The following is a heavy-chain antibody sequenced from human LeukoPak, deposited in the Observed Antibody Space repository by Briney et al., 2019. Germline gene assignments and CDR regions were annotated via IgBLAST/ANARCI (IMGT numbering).Heavy chain of an antibody. CDR1: GGSISSSNW. CDR3: AGGLYVSGSYYNPRAFDI. D-gene: IGHD3-10*01. V-gene: IGHV4-4*02. J-gene: IGHJ3*02. Sequence: SETLSLSCAVSGGSISSSNWGSWVRQPPGKGLEWIGEIYHSGSTNYNPSLQSRVTISVDKSKNQFSLKLSSVPAADTAVYYCAGGLYVSGSYYNPRAFDIWGHGTMVTVSS. CDR2: IYHSGST.